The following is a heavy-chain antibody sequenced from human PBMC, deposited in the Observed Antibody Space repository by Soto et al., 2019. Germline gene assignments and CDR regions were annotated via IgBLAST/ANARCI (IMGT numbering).Heavy chain of an antibody. CDR3: ARRYGTTFDY. D-gene: IGHD1-1*01. CDR2: IYYSGST. V-gene: IGHV4-59*08. CDR1: GGSISSYY. Sequence: LETLSLTCTVSGGSISSYYWSWIRQPPGKGLEWIGYIYYSGSTNYNPSLKSRVTISVDTSKNQFSLKLSSVTAADTAVYYCARRYGTTFDYWGQGTLVTVSS. J-gene: IGHJ4*02.